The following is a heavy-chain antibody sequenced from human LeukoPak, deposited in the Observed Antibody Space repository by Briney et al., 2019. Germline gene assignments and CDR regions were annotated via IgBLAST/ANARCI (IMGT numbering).Heavy chain of an antibody. V-gene: IGHV3-23*01. D-gene: IGHD6-19*01. CDR3: AKDLIAVAGTGAFDI. CDR1: GFTFSSYG. J-gene: IGHJ3*02. Sequence: GGTLRLSCAASGFTFSSYGMSWVRQAPGKGLEWVSAISGSGGSTYYADSVKGRFTISRDNSKNTLYLQMNSLRAEDTAVYYCAKDLIAVAGTGAFDIWGQGTMVTVSS. CDR2: ISGSGGST.